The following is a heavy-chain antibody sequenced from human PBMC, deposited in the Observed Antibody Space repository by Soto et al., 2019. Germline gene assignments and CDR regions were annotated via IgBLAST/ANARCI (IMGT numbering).Heavy chain of an antibody. V-gene: IGHV3-7*01. CDR3: ARDHINGWKVDY. J-gene: IGHJ4*02. CDR2: LKQDGSEN. CDR1: GFTFSNYW. D-gene: IGHD6-19*01. Sequence: DVQLVESGGGLVQPGGSLRLSCAAAGFTFSNYWMSWVRQAPGKGLEWVANLKQDGSENYYVDSVNGRFTTSRDNTRCSFYLQLNSLRAADTAVYYCARDHINGWKVDYWGRGTLVTVSS.